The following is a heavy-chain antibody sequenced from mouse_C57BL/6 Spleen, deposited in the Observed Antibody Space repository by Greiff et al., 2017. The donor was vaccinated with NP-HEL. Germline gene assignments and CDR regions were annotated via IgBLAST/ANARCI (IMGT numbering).Heavy chain of an antibody. J-gene: IGHJ4*01. V-gene: IGHV1-64*01. Sequence: QVQLKQPGAELVKPGASVKLSCKASGYTFTSYWMHWVKQRPGQGLEWIGMIHPNSGSTNYNEKFKSKATLTVDKSSSTAYMQLSSLTSEDSAVYYCARGRITTVVATRSYYAMDYWGQGTSVTVSS. CDR2: IHPNSGST. D-gene: IGHD1-1*01. CDR1: GYTFTSYW. CDR3: ARGRITTVVATRSYYAMDY.